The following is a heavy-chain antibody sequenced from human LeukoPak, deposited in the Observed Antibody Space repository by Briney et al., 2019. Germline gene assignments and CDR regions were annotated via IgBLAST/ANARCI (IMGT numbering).Heavy chain of an antibody. D-gene: IGHD3-16*02. CDR1: GGSISSYY. J-gene: IGHJ5*02. V-gene: IGHV4-59*01. CDR2: IYYSGST. Sequence: SETLSLNCTVSGGSISSYYWSWIRQPPGKGLEWIGYIYYSGSTNYNPSLKSRVTISVDTSKNQFSLKLSSVTAADTAVYYCARVSGDYVWGSYRLNWFDPWGQGTLVTVSS. CDR3: ARVSGDYVWGSYRLNWFDP.